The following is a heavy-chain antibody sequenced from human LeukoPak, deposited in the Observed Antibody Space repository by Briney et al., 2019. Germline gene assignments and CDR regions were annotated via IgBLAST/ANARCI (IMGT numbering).Heavy chain of an antibody. CDR1: GGSISGYY. J-gene: IGHJ4*02. D-gene: IGHD3-22*01. V-gene: IGHV4-59*01. CDR2: IYYTGST. Sequence: PSETLSLTCTVSGGSISGYYWNWIRQPPGKGLEWIGYIYYTGSTNYNPSLKSRVTISVDTSKNQFSLKLSSVTAADTAVYYCAIDVRTSSGSYFSLDYWGQGTLVTVSS. CDR3: AIDVRTSSGSYFSLDY.